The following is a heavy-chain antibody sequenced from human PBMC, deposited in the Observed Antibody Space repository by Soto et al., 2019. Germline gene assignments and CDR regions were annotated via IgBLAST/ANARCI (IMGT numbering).Heavy chain of an antibody. D-gene: IGHD2-15*01. CDR3: ARNNLSSSGSSFDY. J-gene: IGHJ4*02. V-gene: IGHV1-18*01. Sequence: ASVKVPCKASGYTFTSYALSWVRQAPGQGLEWMGWISTQNGNTNYAQKLQGRVTMTTDTSTSTAYMGLRSLRSDDTAVYYCARNNLSSSGSSFDYWGQGTMVTVYS. CDR2: ISTQNGNT. CDR1: GYTFTSYA.